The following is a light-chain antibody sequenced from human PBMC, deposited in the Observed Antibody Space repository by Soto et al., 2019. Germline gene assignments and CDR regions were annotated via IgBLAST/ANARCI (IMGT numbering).Light chain of an antibody. V-gene: IGLV2-14*02. CDR2: VVS. CDR3: SSYTASNTRQIV. CDR1: SSDVGSYNL. Sequence: QSVLTQPASVSGSPGQSITISCTGTSSDVGSYNLVSWYQQHPGKAPKLMIYVVSKRPSGVSNRFSGSKSGNTASLTISGLQPEDEADYYCSSYTASNTRQIVFGTGTKVTVL. J-gene: IGLJ1*01.